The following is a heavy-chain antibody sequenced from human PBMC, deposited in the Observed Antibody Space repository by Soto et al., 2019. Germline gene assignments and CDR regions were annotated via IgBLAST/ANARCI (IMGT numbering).Heavy chain of an antibody. CDR2: ISSSSSTI. CDR3: ARKSSGWRSEMYFDY. V-gene: IGHV3-48*01. CDR1: GFTFSSYS. J-gene: IGHJ4*02. Sequence: EVQLVESGGGLVQPGGSLRLSCAASGFTFSSYSMNWVRQAPGKGLEWVSYISSSSSTIYYADSVKGRFTISRDNAKNSRYLQMNSLRAEDTAVYYCARKSSGWRSEMYFDYWGQGTLVTVSS. D-gene: IGHD6-19*01.